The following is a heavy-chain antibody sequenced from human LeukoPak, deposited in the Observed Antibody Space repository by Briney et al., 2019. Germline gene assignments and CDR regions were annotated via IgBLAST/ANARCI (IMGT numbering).Heavy chain of an antibody. V-gene: IGHV3-53*01. CDR2: LYNGGGA. D-gene: IGHD6-19*01. J-gene: IGHJ4*02. Sequence: PGGSLSLSCAASGFTISSNSMTWVRQAPGKGLEWVSILYNGGGANYADSVKGRFTISRDNSRNTLFLQMNSLRDEDTAVYYCARRDTTGWFHHFDYWGQGTLVTVSS. CDR1: GFTISSNS. CDR3: ARRDTTGWFHHFDY.